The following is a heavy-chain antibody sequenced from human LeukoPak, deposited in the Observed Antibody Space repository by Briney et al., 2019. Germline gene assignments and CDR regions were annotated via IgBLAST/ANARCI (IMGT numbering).Heavy chain of an antibody. CDR1: GYTFTSYG. J-gene: IGHJ3*02. Sequence: GASVKVSCKASGYTFTSYGISWVRQAPGQGLEWMGWISAYNGNTNYAQKLQGRVTMTTDTSTSTAYMELRSLRSDDTAVYYCATEKHVDIVATGEAFDIWGQGTMVTVSS. V-gene: IGHV1-18*01. D-gene: IGHD5-12*01. CDR3: ATEKHVDIVATGEAFDI. CDR2: ISAYNGNT.